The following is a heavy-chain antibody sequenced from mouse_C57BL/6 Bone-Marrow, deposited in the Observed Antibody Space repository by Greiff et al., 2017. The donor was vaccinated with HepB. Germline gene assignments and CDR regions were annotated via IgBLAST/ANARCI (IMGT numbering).Heavy chain of an antibody. CDR1: FFPFLISF. D-gene: IGHD1-1*01. Sequence: SLNLSFSSSFFPFLISFISFFLHTPYNILYFFSTISSVGSYTYYPDSVKGRFTISRDNAKNTLYLQMSSLKSEDTAMYYCARRGLLRYGWYFDVWGTGTTVTVSS. CDR2: ISSVGSYT. V-gene: IGHV5-6*02. J-gene: IGHJ1*03. CDR3: ARRGLLRYGWYFDV.